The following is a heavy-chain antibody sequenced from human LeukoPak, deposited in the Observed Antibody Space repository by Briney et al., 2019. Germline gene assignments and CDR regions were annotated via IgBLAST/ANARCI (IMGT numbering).Heavy chain of an antibody. CDR3: AKDGNAHAYYFYHTDA. V-gene: IGHV3-30*18. Sequence: GGSLRLSCEASGFTFSDYGMHWVRQAPGKGLEWVAVISYGGNTKYYGDSVKGRFTISRDNSKNTLDLQMNSLRAEDTAIYYCAKDGNAHAYYFYHTDAWGKGTTVTVSS. J-gene: IGHJ6*03. D-gene: IGHD4-23*01. CDR2: ISYGGNTK. CDR1: GFTFSDYG.